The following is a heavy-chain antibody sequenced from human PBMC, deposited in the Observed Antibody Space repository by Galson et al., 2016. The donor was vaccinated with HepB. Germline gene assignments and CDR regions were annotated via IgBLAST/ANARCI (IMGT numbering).Heavy chain of an antibody. CDR3: AKYFGGDYAEYFHH. CDR1: GFTFSSYA. Sequence: SLRLSCAASGFTFSSYAMSWVRQAPGKGLEWVSAISGGGVGTYYADSVEGRFTVSRDNSRNTLYLQMHSLRADDTAVYYCAKYFGGDYAEYFHHWGQGTLVTVSS. CDR2: ISGGGVGT. V-gene: IGHV3-23*01. D-gene: IGHD4-17*01. J-gene: IGHJ1*01.